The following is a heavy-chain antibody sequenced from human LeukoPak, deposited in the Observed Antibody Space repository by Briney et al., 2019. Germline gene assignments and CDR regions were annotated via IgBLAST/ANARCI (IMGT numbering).Heavy chain of an antibody. CDR1: GYTFTGYY. Sequence: ASVKVSCKASGYTFTGYYMHWVRQAPGQGLEWMGWINPNNGGTNYAQKFQGRVTMTRDTSIITAYMELSSLRSDDTAVYYCARGRSSGWYVDYWGQGTLVTVSA. D-gene: IGHD6-19*01. V-gene: IGHV1-2*02. J-gene: IGHJ4*02. CDR3: ARGRSSGWYVDY. CDR2: INPNNGGT.